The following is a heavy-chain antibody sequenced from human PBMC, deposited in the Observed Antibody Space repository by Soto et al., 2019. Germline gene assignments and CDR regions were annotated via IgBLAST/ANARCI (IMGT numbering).Heavy chain of an antibody. Sequence: SETLSLTCTVAGGYISSYDGSWIRQPPGKGMEWIGYIYYSGSPNYNPSLKSRVTISVDTSKNQFSLKLSSVTAADTAVYYCARVLIYYYGSGSYSRWFDPWGQGTLVTVSS. CDR3: ARVLIYYYGSGSYSRWFDP. J-gene: IGHJ5*02. CDR1: GGYISSYD. V-gene: IGHV4-59*01. D-gene: IGHD3-10*01. CDR2: IYYSGSP.